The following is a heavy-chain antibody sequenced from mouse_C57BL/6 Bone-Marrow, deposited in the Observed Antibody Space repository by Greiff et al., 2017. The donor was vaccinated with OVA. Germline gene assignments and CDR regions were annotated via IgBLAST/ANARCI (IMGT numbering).Heavy chain of an antibody. D-gene: IGHD2-3*01. CDR2: IDPSDSYT. J-gene: IGHJ2*01. CDR1: GYTFTSYW. CDR3: ARSTRLLPYYVDY. Sequence: VQLQQPGAELVMPGASVKLSCKASGYTFTSYWLHWVKQRPGQGLEWIGEIDPSDSYTNYNQKFKGKSTLTVDKSSSTAYMQLSSLTSEDSAVYYCARSTRLLPYYVDYWGQGTTLTVSS. V-gene: IGHV1-69*01.